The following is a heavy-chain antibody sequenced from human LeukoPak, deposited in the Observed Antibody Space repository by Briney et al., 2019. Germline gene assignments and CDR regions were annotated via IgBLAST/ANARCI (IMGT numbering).Heavy chain of an antibody. J-gene: IGHJ5*02. D-gene: IGHD3-16*01. Sequence: GGSLRLSCAASGFTFSNYEMNWVRQAPGKGLEWVSYISSSGSTIYYADSVKGRFIISRDSAKNLLFLQLNSLRVEDTAVYYCASQSYARFDPWGQGTLVTVSS. CDR2: ISSSGSTI. CDR1: GFTFSNYE. V-gene: IGHV3-48*03. CDR3: ASQSYARFDP.